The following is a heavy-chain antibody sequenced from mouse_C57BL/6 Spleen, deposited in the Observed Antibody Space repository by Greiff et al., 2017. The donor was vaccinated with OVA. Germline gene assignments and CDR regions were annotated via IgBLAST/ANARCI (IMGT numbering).Heavy chain of an antibody. CDR1: GYTFTSYW. J-gene: IGHJ3*01. D-gene: IGHD2-4*01. V-gene: IGHV1-50*01. CDR3: ARGGIYYDYDEGFAY. Sequence: QVQLQQPGAELVKPGASVKLSCKASGYTFTSYWMQWVKQRPGQGLEWIGEIDPSDSYTNYNQKFKGKATLTVDTSSSTAYMRLSSPTSEDSAVYYCARGGIYYDYDEGFAYWGQGTLVTVSA. CDR2: IDPSDSYT.